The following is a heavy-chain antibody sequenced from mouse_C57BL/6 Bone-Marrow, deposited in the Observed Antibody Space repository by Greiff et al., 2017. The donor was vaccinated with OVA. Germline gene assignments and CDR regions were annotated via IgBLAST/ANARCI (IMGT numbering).Heavy chain of an antibody. J-gene: IGHJ4*01. CDR3: AKLTMVTTGPYAMDY. Sequence: QVHVKQSGPGLVQPSQSLSITCTVSGFSLTSYGVHWVRQSPGKGLEWLGVIWRGGSTDYNAAFMSRLSITKDNSKSQVFFKMNSLQADDTAIYYCAKLTMVTTGPYAMDYWGQGTSVTVSS. D-gene: IGHD2-2*01. CDR2: IWRGGST. V-gene: IGHV2-5*01. CDR1: GFSLTSYG.